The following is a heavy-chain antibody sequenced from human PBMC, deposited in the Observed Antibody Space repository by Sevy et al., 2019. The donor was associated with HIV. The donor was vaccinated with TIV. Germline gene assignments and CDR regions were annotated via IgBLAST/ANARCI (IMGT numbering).Heavy chain of an antibody. J-gene: IGHJ4*02. CDR3: AKRDYSDFDSPPIVDF. V-gene: IGHV3-23*01. CDR1: GFTFTSYT. D-gene: IGHD3-9*01. CDR2: ISISGGRT. Sequence: GGSLRLSCAASGFTFTSYTMSWVRQAPGKGLEWVSDISISGGRTYYSDSVKGRFTISRDNSKNTLYLQMSSLGAEDTAVYYCAKRDYSDFDSPPIVDFWGRGTLVTVSS.